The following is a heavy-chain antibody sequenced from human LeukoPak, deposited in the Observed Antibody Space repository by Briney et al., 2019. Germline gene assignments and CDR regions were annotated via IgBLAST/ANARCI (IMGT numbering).Heavy chain of an antibody. V-gene: IGHV3-21*01. Sequence: PGGSLRLSCAASGFTFSSYSMNWVRQAPGKGLEWVSSISSSSSYIYYADSVKGRFTISRDNAKNSLYLQMNSLRAEDTAVYYCARDEGLGYYYDSSGYRYYFGYWGQGTLVTVSS. D-gene: IGHD3-22*01. CDR3: ARDEGLGYYYDSSGYRYYFGY. J-gene: IGHJ4*02. CDR1: GFTFSSYS. CDR2: ISSSSSYI.